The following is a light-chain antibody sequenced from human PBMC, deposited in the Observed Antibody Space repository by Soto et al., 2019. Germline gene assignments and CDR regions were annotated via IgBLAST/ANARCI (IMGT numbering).Light chain of an antibody. Sequence: QSVLTQPASMSGSPGQSISISCTGTSGDVGGYNYVSWYQQHPGKAPKLMIYDVSNRPSGVSNRFSGSKSGNTASLTISGLQTEDEADYYCSSYTSSSTLGVFGTGTKLTVL. CDR1: SGDVGGYNY. CDR3: SSYTSSSTLGV. J-gene: IGLJ1*01. CDR2: DVS. V-gene: IGLV2-14*01.